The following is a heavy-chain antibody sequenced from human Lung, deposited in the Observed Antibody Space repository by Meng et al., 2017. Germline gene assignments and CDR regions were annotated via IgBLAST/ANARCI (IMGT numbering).Heavy chain of an antibody. J-gene: IGHJ4*02. CDR1: GFTFSKYS. Sequence: EVQLVESGGGLVTPGGSRRLSCAASGFTFSKYSMNWVRQAPGKELEWVSSISSDSRYIFYADSVKGRFTISRDNGKKLLYLQMNSLSPEDTAVFYCARFETVGVATGDFWGQGTLVTVSS. D-gene: IGHD2-15*01. CDR2: ISSDSRYI. CDR3: ARFETVGVATGDF. V-gene: IGHV3-21*01.